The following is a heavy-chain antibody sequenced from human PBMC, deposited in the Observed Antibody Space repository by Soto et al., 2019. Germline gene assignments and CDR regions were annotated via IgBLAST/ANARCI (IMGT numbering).Heavy chain of an antibody. Sequence: PSETLSLTCTVSGGSISSYYWSWIRQPPGKGLEWIGYIYYSGSTNYNPSLKSRVTISVDTSKNHVPLKLSSVTAADTAVYYCARVGGSHYYYYGMDVWGPGTTVTVSS. V-gene: IGHV4-59*01. CDR3: ARVGGSHYYYYGMDV. CDR2: IYYSGST. J-gene: IGHJ6*02. CDR1: GGSISSYY. D-gene: IGHD3-16*01.